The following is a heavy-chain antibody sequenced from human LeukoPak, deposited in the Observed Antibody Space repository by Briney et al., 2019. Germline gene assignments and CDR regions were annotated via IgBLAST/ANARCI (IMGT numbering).Heavy chain of an antibody. Sequence: SETLSLTCTVSGGSISYYYWNWIRQPPGQGLEWIGYIYYNGSTNYNPSLKSRVPISVDKPQTQFSLKVSAVTAADTAVYYFARGLNWFDPWGQGTLLTVSS. CDR2: IYYNGST. CDR3: ARGLNWFDP. J-gene: IGHJ5*02. CDR1: GGSISYYY. V-gene: IGHV4-59*01.